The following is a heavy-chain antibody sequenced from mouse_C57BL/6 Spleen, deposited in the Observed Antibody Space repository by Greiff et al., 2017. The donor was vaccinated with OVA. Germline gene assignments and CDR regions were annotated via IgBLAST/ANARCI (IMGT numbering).Heavy chain of an antibody. CDR3: GDYGSSFWYFDV. CDR2: ISYDGSN. Sequence: EVHLVESGPGLVKPSQSLSLTCSVTGYSITSGYYWNWIRQFPGNKLEWMGYISYDGSNNYNPSLKNRISITRDTSKNQFFLKLNSVTTENTATYYCGDYGSSFWYFDVWGTGTTVTVSS. D-gene: IGHD1-1*01. V-gene: IGHV3-6*01. J-gene: IGHJ1*03. CDR1: GYSITSGYY.